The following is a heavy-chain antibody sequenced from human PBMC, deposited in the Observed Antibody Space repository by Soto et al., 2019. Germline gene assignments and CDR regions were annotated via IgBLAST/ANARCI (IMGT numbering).Heavy chain of an antibody. CDR2: ISSSSSYI. D-gene: IGHD6-6*01. CDR3: ARRLYSSSDGMDV. Sequence: EVQLVESGGGLVKPGGSLRLSCAASGFTFSSYSMNWVRQAPGKGLEWVSSISSSSSYIYYADSVKGRFTISRDNARNSLYLQMNSLRSEDTDVYYCARRLYSSSDGMDVWGQGTTVTVSS. V-gene: IGHV3-21*01. J-gene: IGHJ6*02. CDR1: GFTFSSYS.